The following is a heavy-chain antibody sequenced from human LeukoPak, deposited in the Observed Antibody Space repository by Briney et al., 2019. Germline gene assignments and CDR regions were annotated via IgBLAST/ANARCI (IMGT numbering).Heavy chain of an antibody. V-gene: IGHV1-69*01. CDR2: IIPIFGTA. Sequence: SVKVSCKASGGTFSGYAISWVRQAPGQGLEWMGGIIPIFGTANYAQKFQGRVTITADESTSTAYMELSSLRSEDTAVYYCARGRYGGNPTDAFDIWGQGTMVTVSS. D-gene: IGHD4-23*01. J-gene: IGHJ3*02. CDR1: GGTFSGYA. CDR3: ARGRYGGNPTDAFDI.